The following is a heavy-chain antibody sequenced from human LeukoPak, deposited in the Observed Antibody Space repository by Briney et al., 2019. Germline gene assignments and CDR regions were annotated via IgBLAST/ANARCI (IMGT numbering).Heavy chain of an antibody. Sequence: ASVKVSCKASGGTFSSYAISWVRQAPGQGLEWMGGIIPIFGTANYAQKFQGRVTITADESTSTAYMELSSLRSEDTAVYYCARDYGGSYYKYFDYWGQGTLVTVSS. D-gene: IGHD1-26*01. V-gene: IGHV1-69*13. J-gene: IGHJ4*02. CDR1: GGTFSSYA. CDR3: ARDYGGSYYKYFDY. CDR2: IIPIFGTA.